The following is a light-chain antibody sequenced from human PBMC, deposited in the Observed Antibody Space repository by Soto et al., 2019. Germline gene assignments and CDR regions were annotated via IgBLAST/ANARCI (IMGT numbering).Light chain of an antibody. V-gene: IGKV3D-20*02. CDR1: QSVNSNY. CDR3: QQRSNWPIT. J-gene: IGKJ5*01. CDR2: GAS. Sequence: EMVMTQSPAILSVSPGESATLSCRASQSVNSNYLAWYQQHPGQPPRLLIYGASTRATGIPARFSGSGSGTDFTLTISSLEPEDFAVYYCQQRSNWPITFGQGTRLEI.